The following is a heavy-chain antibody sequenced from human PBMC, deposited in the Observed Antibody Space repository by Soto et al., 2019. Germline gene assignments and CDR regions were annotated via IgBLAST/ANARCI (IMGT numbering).Heavy chain of an antibody. Sequence: PVGSMRLSCAASVFPFSTYAMSWVRQAPGKGLEWVSAIRGSGGGTYYADSVKGRFTISRDNSKNTLYLQMNSLRAEDTAVYYCARGRYSSSYSVDYWGPGTLVTVSS. CDR2: IRGSGGGT. CDR1: VFPFSTYA. D-gene: IGHD6-6*01. CDR3: ARGRYSSSYSVDY. V-gene: IGHV3-23*01. J-gene: IGHJ4*02.